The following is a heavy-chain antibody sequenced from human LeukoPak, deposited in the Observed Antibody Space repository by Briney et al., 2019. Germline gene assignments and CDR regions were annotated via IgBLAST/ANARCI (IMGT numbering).Heavy chain of an antibody. CDR2: ISGSGGST. Sequence: GGSLRLSCAASGFTFSTYGMHWVRQAPGKGLEWVSAISGSGGSTYYADSVKGRFTISRDNSKNTLYLQMNSLRAEDTAVYYCAKAAAGTFVSFDYWGQGTLVTVSS. CDR1: GFTFSTYG. V-gene: IGHV3-23*01. J-gene: IGHJ4*02. CDR3: AKAAAGTFVSFDY. D-gene: IGHD6-13*01.